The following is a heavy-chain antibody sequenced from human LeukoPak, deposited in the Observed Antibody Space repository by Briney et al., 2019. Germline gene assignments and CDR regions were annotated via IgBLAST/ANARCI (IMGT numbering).Heavy chain of an antibody. CDR2: INHSGST. V-gene: IGHV4-34*01. J-gene: IGHJ6*03. Sequence: PSETLSLTCAVYGGSFSGYYWSWIRQPPGKGLEWIGEINHSGSTNYNPSLKSRVTISVDTSKNQFSLKLSSVTAADTAVYYCARSSGIRYYYYMDVWGKGTTVTVSS. CDR1: GGSFSGYY. CDR3: ARSSGIRYYYYMDV. D-gene: IGHD3-10*01.